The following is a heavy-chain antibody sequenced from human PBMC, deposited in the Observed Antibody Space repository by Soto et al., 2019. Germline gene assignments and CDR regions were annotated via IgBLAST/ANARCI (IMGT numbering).Heavy chain of an antibody. CDR3: AKSPDIAARGLFDY. Sequence: EVQLLESGGGLVQPGGSMRLSCAASGLTFSSYAMSWVRRAPGKGLEWVSAISGSGGSTYYADSVKGRFTISRDNSKNTLYLQMNSLRAEDTAVYYCAKSPDIAARGLFDYWGQGTLVTVSS. J-gene: IGHJ4*02. D-gene: IGHD6-6*01. CDR1: GLTFSSYA. V-gene: IGHV3-23*01. CDR2: ISGSGGST.